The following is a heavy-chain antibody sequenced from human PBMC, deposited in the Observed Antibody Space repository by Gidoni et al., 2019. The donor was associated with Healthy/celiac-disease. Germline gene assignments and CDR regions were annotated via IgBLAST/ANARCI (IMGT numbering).Heavy chain of an antibody. CDR2: IYYSGST. CDR1: GGSISSYY. V-gene: IGHV4-59*01. J-gene: IGHJ4*02. D-gene: IGHD6-13*01. Sequence: QVQLQESGPGLVKPSETLSLTCTVSGGSISSYYWRWIRQPPGKGLEWIGYIYYSGSTNDNPSLKSRVTISVDTSKNQFSLKLSSVTAADTAVYYCARVSSSWYYFDYWGQGTLVTVSS. CDR3: ARVSSSWYYFDY.